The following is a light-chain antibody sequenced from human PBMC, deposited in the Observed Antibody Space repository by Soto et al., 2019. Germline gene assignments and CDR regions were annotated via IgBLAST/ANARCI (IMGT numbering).Light chain of an antibody. CDR1: RSNIGTNT. J-gene: IGLJ3*02. Sequence: QSVLTQPPSAPGTPGQRVTISCSGSRSNIGTNTVNWYQQFPRSAPKLLMYSSNQRPSGVPDRFSGSKSGTSASLAISGLQSEDEADYYCAAWDGSLNVVLFGGGTKVTVL. CDR2: SSN. CDR3: AAWDGSLNVVL. V-gene: IGLV1-44*01.